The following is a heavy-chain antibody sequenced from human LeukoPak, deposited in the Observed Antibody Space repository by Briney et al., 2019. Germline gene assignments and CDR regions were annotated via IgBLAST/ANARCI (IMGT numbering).Heavy chain of an antibody. CDR1: GFTFSSYA. D-gene: IGHD3-22*01. CDR2: ISGSGGST. Sequence: GGSLRLSCAASGFTFSSYAMSWVRQAPGKGLEWVSAISGSGGSTYYADSVKGRFTISRDNSKNTLYLQMNSLRAEDTAVYYCAKDTEASYYDSSGYYFGYDHWGQGTLVTVSS. V-gene: IGHV3-23*01. CDR3: AKDTEASYYDSSGYYFGYDH. J-gene: IGHJ4*02.